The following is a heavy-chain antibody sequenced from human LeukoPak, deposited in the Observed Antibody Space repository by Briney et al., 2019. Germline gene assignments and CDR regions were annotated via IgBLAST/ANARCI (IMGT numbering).Heavy chain of an antibody. Sequence: SETLSLTCAVSGGSISSSNWWSWVRPPPGKGLEWIGEIYHSGSTNYNPSLKSRVTISIDTSKSQFSLKLTSLTAADTAVYYCARELFTSGWYRGGFDPWGQGILVTVSS. V-gene: IGHV4-4*02. D-gene: IGHD6-19*01. CDR3: ARELFTSGWYRGGFDP. CDR1: GGSISSSNW. J-gene: IGHJ5*02. CDR2: IYHSGST.